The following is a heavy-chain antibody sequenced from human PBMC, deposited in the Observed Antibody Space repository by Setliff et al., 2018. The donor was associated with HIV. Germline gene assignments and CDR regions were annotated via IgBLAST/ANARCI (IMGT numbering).Heavy chain of an antibody. D-gene: IGHD3-22*01. CDR1: GGSISSYY. J-gene: IGHJ3*02. Sequence: SETLSLTCTVSGGSISSYYWSWIRQPAGKGLEWIGRIYTSGSTNYNPSLKSRVTMSVDTSKNQFSLKLSSVTAADTAVYYCARDSMIVVTYAFDIWGQGTMVTVSS. CDR2: IYTSGST. V-gene: IGHV4-4*07. CDR3: ARDSMIVVTYAFDI.